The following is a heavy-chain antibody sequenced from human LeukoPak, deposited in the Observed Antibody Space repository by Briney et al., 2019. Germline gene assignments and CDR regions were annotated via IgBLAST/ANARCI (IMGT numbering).Heavy chain of an antibody. D-gene: IGHD6-19*01. CDR1: GGTFSSYA. CDR2: IIPILGIT. CDR3: ARDSQWLAYDAFDV. V-gene: IGHV1-69*04. Sequence: SVKVSCKASGGTFSSYAISWVRQAPGQGLECMGRIIPILGITNYAQKFQDRVTIAADKSTSTAYMELSSLRSEDTAVYFCARDSQWLAYDAFDVWGQGTMVTVS. J-gene: IGHJ3*01.